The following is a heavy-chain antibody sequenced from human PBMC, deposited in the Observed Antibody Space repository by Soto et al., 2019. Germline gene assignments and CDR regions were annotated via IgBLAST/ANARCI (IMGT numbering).Heavy chain of an antibody. J-gene: IGHJ6*02. CDR1: GFTFSSYA. CDR3: AKGHVFITSPEYV. D-gene: IGHD3-16*01. CDR2: ISGSGGST. V-gene: IGHV3-23*01. Sequence: EVQLLESGGGLVQPGGSLRLSCAASGFTFSSYAMSWVRQAPGKGLEWVSAISGSGGSTYYADSVKGRFTISRDNSKTTLYLQMNSLRAEDTAVYYCAKGHVFITSPEYVWGQGTTVTVSS.